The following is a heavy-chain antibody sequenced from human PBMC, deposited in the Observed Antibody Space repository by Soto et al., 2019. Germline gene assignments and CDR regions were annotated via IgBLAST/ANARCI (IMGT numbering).Heavy chain of an antibody. J-gene: IGHJ4*02. CDR3: VSQRTTVPTQAYFDY. Sequence: SEPLSLTCTVSGGSVTNSSYYWGWIRQSPGKGLEWIGSVYYRGRSYSKSSVKSRVTISVDTSKNRFSLSLNSVTASDTAVYFCVSQRTTVPTQAYFDYCGPGALVTVSA. D-gene: IGHD4-17*01. CDR2: VYYRGRS. V-gene: IGHV4-39*01. CDR1: GGSVTNSSYY.